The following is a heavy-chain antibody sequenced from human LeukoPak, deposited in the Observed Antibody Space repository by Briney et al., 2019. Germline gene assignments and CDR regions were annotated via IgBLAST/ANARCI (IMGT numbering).Heavy chain of an antibody. Sequence: GGSLRLSCVASGFTFTSYGMHWVRQAPGKGLEWVAVISYDGRDKYYGDPVKGRFTISRDNSKNTLYLQMNSLRPEDAAIYYCARSAYSSSWYFPSAGYSDYWGRGTLVTVSS. CDR2: ISYDGRDK. CDR1: GFTFTSYG. J-gene: IGHJ4*02. V-gene: IGHV3-30*03. D-gene: IGHD6-13*01. CDR3: ARSAYSSSWYFPSAGYSDY.